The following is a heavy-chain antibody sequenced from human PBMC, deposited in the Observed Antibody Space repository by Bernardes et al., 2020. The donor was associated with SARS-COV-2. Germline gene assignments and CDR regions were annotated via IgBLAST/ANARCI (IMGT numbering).Heavy chain of an antibody. Sequence: SQTLSLTCAISGDSVSSNSAAWNWIRQSPSRGLEWLGRTYYRSKWYNDYAVSVKSRITINPDTSKNQFSLQLNSVTPEDTAVYYCATNIAARPGDDYYYYMDVWGKGTTVTVSS. CDR1: GDSVSSNSAA. V-gene: IGHV6-1*01. CDR3: ATNIAARPGDDYYYYMDV. D-gene: IGHD6-6*01. CDR2: TYYRSKWYN. J-gene: IGHJ6*03.